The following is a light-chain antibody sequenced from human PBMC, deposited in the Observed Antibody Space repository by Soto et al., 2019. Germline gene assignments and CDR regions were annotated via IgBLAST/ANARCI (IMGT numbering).Light chain of an antibody. V-gene: IGLV1-40*01. J-gene: IGLJ1*01. CDR3: QSYDSSLSGYV. CDR1: SSDIGGCYD. CDR2: DNS. Sequence: QSVLTQPRSVSGSPGQSLTISCTGTSSDIGGCYDVHWYQQHPGTAPKLLIYDNSNRPSGVPDRFSGSKSGTSASLAITGLQAEDEADYYCQSYDSSLSGYVFGTGTKVTVL.